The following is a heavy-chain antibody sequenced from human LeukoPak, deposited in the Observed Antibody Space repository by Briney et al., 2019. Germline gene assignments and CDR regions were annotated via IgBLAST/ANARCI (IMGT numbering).Heavy chain of an antibody. CDR3: ARGLRYFDWSTDTLPTGY. V-gene: IGHV1-3*01. CDR2: INAGNGNT. Sequence: ASVKVSCKASGYTFTSYAMHWVRQAPGQRLEWMGWINAGNGNTKYSQKFQGRVTITRDTSASTACMELSSLRSEDTAVYYCARGLRYFDWSTDTLPTGYWGQGTLVTVSS. J-gene: IGHJ4*02. D-gene: IGHD3-9*01. CDR1: GYTFTSYA.